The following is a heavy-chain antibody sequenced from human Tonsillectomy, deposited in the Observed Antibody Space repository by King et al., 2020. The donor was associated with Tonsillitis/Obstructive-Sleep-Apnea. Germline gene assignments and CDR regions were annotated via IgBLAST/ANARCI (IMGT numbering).Heavy chain of an antibody. J-gene: IGHJ5*02. CDR3: ARVAGAGLRWFDP. CDR1: GGSVSSGSDY. CDR2: ISYSGIT. Sequence: QLQESGAGLVKPSETLSLTCTVSGGSVSSGSDYWSWIRQPPGKGLEWIGYISYSGITNYNPSLKGRVTISLDTSKSQFSLMLSSVTAADTAGYYLARVAGAGLRWFDPWGQGTLVTVSS. D-gene: IGHD3-10*01. V-gene: IGHV4-61*01.